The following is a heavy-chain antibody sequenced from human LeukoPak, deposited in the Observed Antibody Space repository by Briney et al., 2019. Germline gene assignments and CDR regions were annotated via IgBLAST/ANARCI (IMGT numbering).Heavy chain of an antibody. CDR2: IIPIFGTA. CDR3: ARDSARGYSYGYNAFDI. D-gene: IGHD5-18*01. V-gene: IGHV1-69*06. CDR1: GGTFSSYA. J-gene: IGHJ3*02. Sequence: GSSVKVSCKASGGTFSSYAISWVRQAPGQGLEWMGRIIPIFGTANYAQKFQGRVTITADKSTSTAYMELSSLRSEDTAVYYCARDSARGYSYGYNAFDIWGQGTMVTVSS.